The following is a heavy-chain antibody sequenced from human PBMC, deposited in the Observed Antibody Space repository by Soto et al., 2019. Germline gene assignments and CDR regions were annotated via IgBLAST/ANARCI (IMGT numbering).Heavy chain of an antibody. J-gene: IGHJ5*02. D-gene: IGHD2-2*01. CDR2: ISAYNGNT. CDR3: ARADLVVVPAEGFDP. V-gene: IGHV1-18*04. CDR1: GYTFTSYG. Sequence: ASVKVSCKASGYTFTSYGISWVRQAPGQGLEWMGWISAYNGNTNYAQKLQGRVTMTTDTSTSTAYMELRSLRSDDTAVYYCARADLVVVPAEGFDPWGQGTLVTVYS.